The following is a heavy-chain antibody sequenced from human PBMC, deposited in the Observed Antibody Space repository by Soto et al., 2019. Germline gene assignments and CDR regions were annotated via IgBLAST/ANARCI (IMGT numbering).Heavy chain of an antibody. J-gene: IGHJ6*02. CDR3: AKGGCQIYYPGMAM. CDR1: GFFFGANY. Sequence: GGSLRPSCAAPGFFFGANYLSWSRQAPGKGLECVAYISGTGDTKYTADYVKGRFSVSRDNPTNSLFLQRTSLRADDAAVYYCAKGGCQIYYPGMAMWGQGTTVTVSS. D-gene: IGHD3-10*01. CDR2: ISGTGDTK. V-gene: IGHV3-11*01.